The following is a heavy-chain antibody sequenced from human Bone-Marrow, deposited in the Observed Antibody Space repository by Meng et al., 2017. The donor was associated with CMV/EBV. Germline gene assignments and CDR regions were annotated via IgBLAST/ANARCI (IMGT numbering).Heavy chain of an antibody. J-gene: IGHJ4*02. CDR1: GFTFSNAW. V-gene: IGHV3-15*01. D-gene: IGHD6-19*01. CDR3: ARDLKDSSGWYYFDY. Sequence: GESLKISCAASGFTFSNAWMSWVRQAPGKGLEWVGRIKSKTDGGTTDYAAPVKGRFTISRDDSKNTLYLQMNSLRAEDTAVYYCARDLKDSSGWYYFDYWGQGTLVTVSS. CDR2: IKSKTDGGTT.